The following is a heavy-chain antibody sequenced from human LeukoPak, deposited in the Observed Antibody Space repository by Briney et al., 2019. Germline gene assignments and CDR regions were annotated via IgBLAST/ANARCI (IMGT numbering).Heavy chain of an antibody. V-gene: IGHV1-46*01. Sequence: ASVNVSCKAYGYTFTGYYMHWVRQAPGQGLEWMGIINPSGGSTSYAQKFQGRVTMTRDTSTSTVYMELSSLRSEDTAVYYCASASSGGSCYWSWGQGTLVTVSS. CDR1: GYTFTGYY. J-gene: IGHJ4*02. CDR2: INPSGGST. CDR3: ASASSGGSCYWS. D-gene: IGHD2-15*01.